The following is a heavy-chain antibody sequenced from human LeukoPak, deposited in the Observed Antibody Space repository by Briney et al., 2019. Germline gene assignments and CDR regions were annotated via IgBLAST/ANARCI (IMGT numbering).Heavy chain of an antibody. CDR2: GGPWDGDT. J-gene: IGHJ5*02. Sequence: ASVTVSCQASVYTFTGYYLHWVRQAPGLGLEWMGWGGPWDGDTNSAQKFQGRVTMTRDTSISTVYMELSGLPSEHTAVYYCAKDGWFGDLQYTHRNWFAPWGQGNLVTVSS. CDR3: AKDGWFGDLQYTHRNWFAP. CDR1: VYTFTGYY. V-gene: IGHV1-2*02. D-gene: IGHD3-10*01.